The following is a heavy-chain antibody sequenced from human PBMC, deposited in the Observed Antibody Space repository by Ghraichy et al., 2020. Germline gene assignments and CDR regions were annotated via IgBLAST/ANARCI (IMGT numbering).Heavy chain of an antibody. CDR1: GFTFSSYW. D-gene: IGHD3-10*01. J-gene: IGHJ4*02. Sequence: LTCAASGFTFSSYWMSWVRQAPGKGLEWVANIKEDGSEKYYVDSVKGRFTISRDNAKTSLYLQMNSLRAEDTAVYYCARRRGTLYGSGSLDCWGQGTLVTVSS. V-gene: IGHV3-7*03. CDR2: IKEDGSEK. CDR3: ARRRGTLYGSGSLDC.